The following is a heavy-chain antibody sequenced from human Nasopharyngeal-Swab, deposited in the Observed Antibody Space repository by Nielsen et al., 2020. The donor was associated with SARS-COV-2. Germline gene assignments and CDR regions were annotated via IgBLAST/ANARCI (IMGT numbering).Heavy chain of an antibody. CDR1: GASITLSGYY. V-gene: IGHV4-39*07. Sequence: SETLSLTCTVSGASITLSGYYWGWLRQPPGKGLEWIASIDSRGILSSNPSLPSLKSPFVLSRDTSKNQFSLTLSSVTAADTAVYYCVRDFGNYRIDHCGQGTLVTVSS. CDR3: VRDFGNYRIDH. D-gene: IGHD4-11*01. J-gene: IGHJ4*02. CDR2: IDSRGILSS.